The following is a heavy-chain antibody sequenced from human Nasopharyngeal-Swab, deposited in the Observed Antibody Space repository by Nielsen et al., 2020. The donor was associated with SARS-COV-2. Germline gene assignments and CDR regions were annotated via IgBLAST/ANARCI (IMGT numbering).Heavy chain of an antibody. Sequence: ASVKVSCKASGYTFTGYYMHWVRQAPGQGLEWMGWINPNSGDTNYAQKFQGRVTMTRDTSISTAYMELSRLRSDDTAVYYCARAKYSGYEVYYWGQGTLVTVSS. V-gene: IGHV1-2*02. CDR3: ARAKYSGYEVYY. J-gene: IGHJ4*02. CDR2: INPNSGDT. D-gene: IGHD5-12*01. CDR1: GYTFTGYY.